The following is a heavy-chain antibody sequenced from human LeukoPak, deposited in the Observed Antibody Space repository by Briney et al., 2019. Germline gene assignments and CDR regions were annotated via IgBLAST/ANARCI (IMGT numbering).Heavy chain of an antibody. CDR3: AREASGNYHVFDS. CDR2: ITNTGRST. D-gene: IGHD1-26*01. Sequence: GGSLRLPCEASGFSFSNYFMSWVRQAPGKGLQWVSYITNTGRSTNYADAVKGRFTISRDNAKKSVYLEMTDLRAEDTAVYYCAREASGNYHVFDSWGQGTLVTVSS. CDR1: GFSFSNYF. V-gene: IGHV3-11*04. J-gene: IGHJ4*02.